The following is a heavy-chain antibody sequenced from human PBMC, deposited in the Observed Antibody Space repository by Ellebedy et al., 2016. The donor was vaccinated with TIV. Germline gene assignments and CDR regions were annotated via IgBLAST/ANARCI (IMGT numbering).Heavy chain of an antibody. J-gene: IGHJ3*02. Sequence: MPSETLSLTCTVSGGSISSGGYYWNWIRQHPGKGLEWIGYIYHSGSTFYNPSLNGRVTFYVDTSKNQFSLRLRSVTAADTAKYYCVRGSDSSGFYGRNAFDMWGPGTMVIVSS. CDR2: IYHSGST. CDR3: VRGSDSSGFYGRNAFDM. V-gene: IGHV4-31*02. D-gene: IGHD3-22*01. CDR1: GGSISSGGYY.